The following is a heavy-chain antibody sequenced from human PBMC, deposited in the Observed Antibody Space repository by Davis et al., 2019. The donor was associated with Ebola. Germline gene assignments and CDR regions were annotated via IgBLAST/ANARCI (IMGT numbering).Heavy chain of an antibody. CDR1: GGSFSGYY. V-gene: IGHV4-34*01. CDR3: ARGPRPKYCSSTSCSGGYGMDV. Sequence: PSATLSLTCAVYGGSFSGYYWSWIRQPPGKGLEWIGEINHSGSTNYNPSLKSRVTISVDTSKNQFPLKLTSVTAADTAVYYCARGPRPKYCSSTSCSGGYGMDVLGQGTTVTVSS. D-gene: IGHD2-2*01. CDR2: INHSGST. J-gene: IGHJ6*02.